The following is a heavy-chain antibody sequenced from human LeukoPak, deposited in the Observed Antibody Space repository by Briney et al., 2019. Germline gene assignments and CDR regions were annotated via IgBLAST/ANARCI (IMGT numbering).Heavy chain of an antibody. CDR1: GFTFSSYW. V-gene: IGHV3-74*01. CDR2: IKDGGTTT. J-gene: IGHJ4*02. Sequence: GGSLRLSCAASGFTFSSYWIHWVRQVPGKGLVWVSRIKDGGTTTDYADSVKGRFTISRDDAKNTLYLQMNSLRAADMAVYYCTTIRTGHWSQATLVTVSP. D-gene: IGHD5-12*01. CDR3: TTIRTGH.